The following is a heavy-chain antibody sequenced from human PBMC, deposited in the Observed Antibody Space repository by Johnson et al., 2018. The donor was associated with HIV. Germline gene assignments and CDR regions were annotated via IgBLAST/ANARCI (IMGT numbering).Heavy chain of an antibody. D-gene: IGHD6-25*01. J-gene: IGHJ3*02. Sequence: QVQLVESGGGVVQAGRSLRLSCAASGFTFSTYAMNWVRQGPGKGLEWVAVISYDGSNEYYPDSVRGRFPISRDNSKNTTYLQMNTLRGDDTAVYYCARCGEETAADVFDIWGQGTMVTVSS. V-gene: IGHV3-30*01. CDR3: ARCGEETAADVFDI. CDR2: ISYDGSNE. CDR1: GFTFSTYA.